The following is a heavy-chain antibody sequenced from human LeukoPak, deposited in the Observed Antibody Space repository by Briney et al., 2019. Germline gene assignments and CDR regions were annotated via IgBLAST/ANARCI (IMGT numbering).Heavy chain of an antibody. V-gene: IGHV1-69*04. J-gene: IGHJ4*02. CDR3: ARDFNKFGYGDHPGY. Sequence: SVKVSCKASGGTFSSYAISWVRQAPGQGLEWMGRIIPILGIANYAQKFQGRVTITADKSTSTAYMELSSLRSEDTAVYYCARDFNKFGYGDHPGYWGQGTLVTVSS. CDR1: GGTFSSYA. D-gene: IGHD4-17*01. CDR2: IIPILGIA.